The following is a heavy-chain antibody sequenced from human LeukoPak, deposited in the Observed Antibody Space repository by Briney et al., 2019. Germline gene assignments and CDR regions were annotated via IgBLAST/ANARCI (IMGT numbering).Heavy chain of an antibody. D-gene: IGHD4-23*01. J-gene: IGHJ4*02. Sequence: SETLSLTCTVSGGSISSYYWTWIRQPPGKGLEWIGYIYYSGTTNYNPSLKSRVTISVDTSKNQFSLKLSSVTAADTAVYYCARGGNPRIDYWGQGTLVTASS. V-gene: IGHV4-59*01. CDR2: IYYSGTT. CDR3: ARGGNPRIDY. CDR1: GGSISSYY.